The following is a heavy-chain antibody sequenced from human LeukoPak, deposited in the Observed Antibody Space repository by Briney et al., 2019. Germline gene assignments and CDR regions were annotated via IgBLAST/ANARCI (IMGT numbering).Heavy chain of an antibody. J-gene: IGHJ4*02. V-gene: IGHV3-30*02. CDR1: GFTFSRFG. CDR3: ARGYSYGYFDY. Sequence: PGGSLRLSCAASGFTFSRFGMHWVRQAPGQGLEWVAFILYDGTKKYYANSVKGRFTISRDNSKNTLYLQMGSLRGDDMAVYYCARGYSYGYFDYWGQGTLVIVSS. CDR2: ILYDGTKK. D-gene: IGHD5-18*01.